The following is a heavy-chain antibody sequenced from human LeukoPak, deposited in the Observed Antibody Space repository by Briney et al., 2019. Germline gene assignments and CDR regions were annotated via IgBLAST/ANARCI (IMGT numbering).Heavy chain of an antibody. CDR2: IRPDGSER. V-gene: IGHV3-7*01. Sequence: GGSLRLSCAASGFSLSNYWMNWVRQAPGKGLEWVASIRPDGSERYYVGSLRGRFTISRDDARNSLYLQMNSLRAEDTAVYYCAEGGYWGQGTLVTVSS. J-gene: IGHJ4*02. CDR1: GFSLSNYW. CDR3: AEGGY.